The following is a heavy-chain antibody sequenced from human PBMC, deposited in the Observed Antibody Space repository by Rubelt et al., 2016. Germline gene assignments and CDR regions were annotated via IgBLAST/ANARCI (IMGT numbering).Heavy chain of an antibody. J-gene: IGHJ6*02. CDR2: YSGST. V-gene: IGHV4-39*07. D-gene: IGHD3-10*01. CDR3: ARDVSFGEGDYYYYYGMDV. Sequence: YSGSTYYNPSLKSRVTISVDTSKNQFSLKLSSVTAADTAVYYCARDVSFGEGDYYYYYGMDVWGQGTTVTVSS.